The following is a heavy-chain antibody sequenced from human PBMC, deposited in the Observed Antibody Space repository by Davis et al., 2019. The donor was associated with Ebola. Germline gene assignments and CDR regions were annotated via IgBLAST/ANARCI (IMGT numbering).Heavy chain of an antibody. D-gene: IGHD1-26*01. CDR3: ARRGLGAADAFDI. CDR2: IYPGAPDT. CDR1: AYSFTTYW. Sequence: KVSCKGSAYSFTTYWIAWVRQMPGKGLEWMGIIYPGAPDTRYSPSFQGQVTISADKSISTAYLQWTSLRASDTAMYYCARRGLGAADAFDIWGQGTMVIVSS. V-gene: IGHV5-51*01. J-gene: IGHJ3*02.